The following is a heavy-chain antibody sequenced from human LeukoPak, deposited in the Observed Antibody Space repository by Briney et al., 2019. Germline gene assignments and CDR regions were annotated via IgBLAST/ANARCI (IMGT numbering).Heavy chain of an antibody. D-gene: IGHD1-14*01. V-gene: IGHV3-53*01. J-gene: IGHJ3*02. CDR2: TYSDGNT. Sequence: GGSLRLSCAASGFTVGNNYMSWVRQAPGKGPEWVSITYSDGNTNYAVSVKGRFTISRDTSQNTLSLQMNSLRAEDTAVYYCVRKNQDFNAAFDIWGQGTVVTVSS. CDR3: VRKNQDFNAAFDI. CDR1: GFTVGNNY.